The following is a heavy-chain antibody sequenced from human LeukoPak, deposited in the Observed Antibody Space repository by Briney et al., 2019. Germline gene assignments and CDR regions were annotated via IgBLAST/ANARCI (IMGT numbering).Heavy chain of an antibody. J-gene: IGHJ4*02. V-gene: IGHV3-30-3*01. CDR2: ISYDGSTA. CDR1: GFTFSSYA. Sequence: GGSLRLSCEASGFTFSSYAMHWVRQAPGKGLEWVAIISYDGSTAYFADSVKGRLTISRDNSKNTLYLQVNSLRAEDTAVYYCARAIRNRGNLDYWGQGTQVTVSS. CDR3: ARAIRNRGNLDY. D-gene: IGHD5-12*01.